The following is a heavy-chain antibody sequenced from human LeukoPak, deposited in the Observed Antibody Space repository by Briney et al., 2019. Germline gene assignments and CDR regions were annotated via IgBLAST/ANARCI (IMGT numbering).Heavy chain of an antibody. CDR3: ARVIGSXTRDYYLGY. D-gene: IGHD3-16*01. J-gene: IGHJ4*02. CDR1: GGSFSDYY. Sequence: PSETLSLTCAVYGGSFSDYYWSWIRQSPGKGLEWIGEIKSTGTTNWIGETKHSESTNYNPSLKSRVTISADTSKNQFSLKLTSVTAAXTAXYXCARVIGSXTRDYYLGYWGQGTPVTVYS. CDR2: TKHSEST. V-gene: IGHV4-34*01.